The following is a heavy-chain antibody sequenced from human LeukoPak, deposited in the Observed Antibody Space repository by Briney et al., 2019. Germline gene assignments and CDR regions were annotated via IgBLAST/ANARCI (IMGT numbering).Heavy chain of an antibody. Sequence: PSETLSLTCAVYGASFSGYYWSWIRQPPGKGLEWIGEMNHSGDTHYNPSLKSRVTISVDTSKNQFSLRLSSVTAADTAVYYCASPLGYCSSTNCYGDYWGQGTLVTVSS. CDR3: ASPLGYCSSTNCYGDY. J-gene: IGHJ4*02. V-gene: IGHV4-34*01. CDR2: MNHSGDT. CDR1: GASFSGYY. D-gene: IGHD2-2*01.